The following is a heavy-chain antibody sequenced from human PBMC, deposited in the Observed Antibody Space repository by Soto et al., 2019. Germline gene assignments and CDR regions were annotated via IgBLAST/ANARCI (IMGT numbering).Heavy chain of an antibody. Sequence: QVQLVEAGGGVVQPGRSLRLSCAASGFTFSSYGMHWVRQAPGKGLEWGAVIWYDGSKKYYADSVKGRFTISRDNSKNALYLQMNSLRAEDTAVYYCARARVDDFWSGYLTGYYFDYWGQGTLVTVSS. CDR1: GFTFSSYG. CDR3: ARARVDDFWSGYLTGYYFDY. V-gene: IGHV3-33*01. D-gene: IGHD3-3*01. CDR2: IWYDGSKK. J-gene: IGHJ4*02.